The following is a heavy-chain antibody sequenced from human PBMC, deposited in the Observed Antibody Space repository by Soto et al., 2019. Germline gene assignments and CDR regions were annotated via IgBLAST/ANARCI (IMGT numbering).Heavy chain of an antibody. CDR3: ARDGGVVVAVDAFDV. CDR1: GFTFDDHG. V-gene: IGHV3-20*04. J-gene: IGHJ3*01. Sequence: EVQLVESGGGVVRPGGSLRLSCAASGFTFDDHGMTWVRHAPGKGLEWVSGITWNGATTGYADSVKGRFTISRDNAKNSLYLQMNSLRVEDTALYYCARDGGVVVAVDAFDVWGQGTMVTVSS. CDR2: ITWNGATT. D-gene: IGHD6-19*01.